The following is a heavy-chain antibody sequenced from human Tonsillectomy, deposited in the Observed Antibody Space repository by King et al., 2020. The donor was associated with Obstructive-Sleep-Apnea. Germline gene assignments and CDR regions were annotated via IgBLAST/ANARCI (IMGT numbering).Heavy chain of an antibody. CDR3: ARDPGSRDSSTWYILTHFGY. V-gene: IGHV4-30-4*07. J-gene: IGHJ4*02. CDR1: GGSISSGGYS. CDR2: IYYNGST. Sequence: QLQLQESGPGLVKPSQTLSLTCAVSGGSISSGGYSWSWIRQPPGKGLEWIGYIYYNGSTYYNPSLKSRVTISVDTSKNQFSLQLSSVTAADAAVYYCARDPGSRDSSTWYILTHFGYWGQGTLVTVSS. D-gene: IGHD6-13*01.